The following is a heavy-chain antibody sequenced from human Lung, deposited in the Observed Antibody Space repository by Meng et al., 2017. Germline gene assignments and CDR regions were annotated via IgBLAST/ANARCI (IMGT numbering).Heavy chain of an antibody. CDR2: INHSGST. Sequence: QVELQQWGAGLLKPSETLSLTCVVSGGSFRDYYWSWIRQPPGKGLEWIGEINHSGSTNYNPPLESRATISVDTSQNNLSLKLSSVTAADSAVYYCARGPTTMAHDFDYWGQGTLVTVSS. D-gene: IGHD4-11*01. J-gene: IGHJ4*02. V-gene: IGHV4-34*01. CDR3: ARGPTTMAHDFDY. CDR1: GGSFRDYY.